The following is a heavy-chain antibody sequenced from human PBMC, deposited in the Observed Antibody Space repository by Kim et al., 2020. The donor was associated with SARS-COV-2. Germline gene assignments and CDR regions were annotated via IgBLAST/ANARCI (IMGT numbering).Heavy chain of an antibody. CDR3: ARDEGPPFIAVAGNFDY. Sequence: ASVKVSCKASGYTFTSYAMHWVRQAPGQRLEWMGWINAGNGNTKYSQKFQGRVTITRDTSASTAYMELSSLRSEDTAVYYCARDEGPPFIAVAGNFDYWGQGTLVTVSS. CDR1: GYTFTSYA. V-gene: IGHV1-3*01. J-gene: IGHJ4*02. CDR2: INAGNGNT. D-gene: IGHD6-19*01.